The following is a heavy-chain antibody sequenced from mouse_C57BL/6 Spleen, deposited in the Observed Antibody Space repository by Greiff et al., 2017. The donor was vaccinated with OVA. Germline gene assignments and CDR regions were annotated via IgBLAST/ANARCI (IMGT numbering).Heavy chain of an antibody. Sequence: QVHVKQPGAELVKPGASVKLSCKASGYTFTSYWMHWVKQRPGQGLEWIGMIHPNSGSTNYNEKFKSKATLTVDKSSSTAYMQLSSLTSEDSAVYYCARSGRLGYGSSSLYAMDYWGQGTSVTVSS. CDR2: IHPNSGST. CDR3: ARSGRLGYGSSSLYAMDY. CDR1: GYTFTSYW. D-gene: IGHD1-1*01. J-gene: IGHJ4*01. V-gene: IGHV1-64*01.